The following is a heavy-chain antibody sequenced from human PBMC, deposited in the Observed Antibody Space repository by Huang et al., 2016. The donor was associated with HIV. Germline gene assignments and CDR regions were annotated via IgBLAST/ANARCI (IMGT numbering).Heavy chain of an antibody. V-gene: IGHV1-24*01. J-gene: IGHJ4*02. CDR2: FDPEIGAP. CDR1: EYTLTELS. CDR3: ATGFDVFFDF. D-gene: IGHD3-9*01. Sequence: QVQLVQSRAEVKKPGASVKVSCKVSEYTLTELSIHWVRQPPGKGLEWIGGFDPEIGAPIYAQKFQGRVTMTEDTSTETAFMELSGLRPEDTAVYYCATGFDVFFDFWGQGTLVTVSS.